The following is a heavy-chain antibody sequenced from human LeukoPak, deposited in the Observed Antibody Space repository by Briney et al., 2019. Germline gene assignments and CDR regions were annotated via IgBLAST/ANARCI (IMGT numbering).Heavy chain of an antibody. CDR2: INPNSGGT. D-gene: IGHD2-2*01. V-gene: IGHV1-2*02. CDR1: GYTFTGYY. CDR3: ARHIVVVPAAQRPTYYYYYMDV. Sequence: ASVKVSCKAPGYTFTGYYMHWVRQAPGQGLEWMGWINPNSGGTNYAQKFQGRVTMTRDTSISTAYMELSRLRSDDTAVYYCARHIVVVPAAQRPTYYYYYMDVWGKGTTVTVSS. J-gene: IGHJ6*03.